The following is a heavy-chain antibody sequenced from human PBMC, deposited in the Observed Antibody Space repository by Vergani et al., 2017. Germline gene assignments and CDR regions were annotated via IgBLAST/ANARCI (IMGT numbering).Heavy chain of an antibody. D-gene: IGHD3-22*01. CDR3: ARLYGRDSSGSKYFDY. CDR2: IHPADSDT. J-gene: IGHJ4*02. V-gene: IGHV5-51*01. Sequence: EVQLVQSGAEVQKPGESLKISCQISGYSFTNYWIGWVRQMPGKGLEWMGIIHPADSDTRYSPSFQGKVTISVDKSISTAYLQRSSLRASDSSMYYCARLYGRDSSGSKYFDYWGQGTLVTVSS. CDR1: GYSFTNYW.